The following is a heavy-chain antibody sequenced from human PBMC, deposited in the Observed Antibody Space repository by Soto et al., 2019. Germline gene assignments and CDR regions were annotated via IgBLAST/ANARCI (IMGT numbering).Heavy chain of an antibody. D-gene: IGHD3-16*01. CDR2: MNPGSGDT. J-gene: IGHJ5*02. Sequence: QVQLVQSGAEVREPGASVKVSCKASGYSFTNNDVSWVRQATGQGLEWMGWMNPGSGDTGYAQKFQGRVTMTRDIAKATAYMELTSLRSDDTAIYDCARMATFGSLNWFDPWGQGTLVTVSS. CDR1: GYSFTNND. V-gene: IGHV1-8*01. CDR3: ARMATFGSLNWFDP.